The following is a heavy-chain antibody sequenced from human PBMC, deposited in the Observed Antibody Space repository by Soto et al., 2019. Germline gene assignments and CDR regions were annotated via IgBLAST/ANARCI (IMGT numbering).Heavy chain of an antibody. CDR1: GFTFSSYS. CDR3: ARAVVLWFGESREVDP. CDR2: ISSSSSYI. J-gene: IGHJ5*02. V-gene: IGHV3-21*01. Sequence: EVQLVESGGGLVKPGGSLRLSCAASGFTFSSYSMNWVRQAPGKGLEWVSSISSSSSYIYYADSVKGRFTISRDNAKNSLYLQMNSLRAEDTAVYYCARAVVLWFGESREVDPWGQGTLVTVSS. D-gene: IGHD3-10*01.